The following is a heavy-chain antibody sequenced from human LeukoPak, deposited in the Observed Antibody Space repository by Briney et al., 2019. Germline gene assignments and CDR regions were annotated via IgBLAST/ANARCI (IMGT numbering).Heavy chain of an antibody. J-gene: IGHJ4*02. Sequence: SETLSLTCAVYGGSFSGYYWSWLRQPPGKGLEWIGEINHSGSTNYNPSLKSRVTISVDTSKNQFSLKLSSVTAADTAVYYCARGDYYGSGSPLDYWGQGTLVTVSS. V-gene: IGHV4-34*01. D-gene: IGHD3-10*01. CDR2: INHSGST. CDR3: ARGDYYGSGSPLDY. CDR1: GGSFSGYY.